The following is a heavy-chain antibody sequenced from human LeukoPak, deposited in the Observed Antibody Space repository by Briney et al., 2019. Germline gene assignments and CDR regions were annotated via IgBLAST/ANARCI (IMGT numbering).Heavy chain of an antibody. CDR3: VSDSGLRSGGDS. CDR1: GFNLRTFW. D-gene: IGHD1-26*01. CDR2: ISPDGRVT. Sequence: PGGSLRLSCAASGFNLRTFWIHWIRQDAGGRLVWVSRISPDGRVTTYTASVKGRFAISRDNAKNTLYLEMNSLRADDAAIYYCVSDSGLRSGGDSWGQGTPVTVSS. V-gene: IGHV3-74*01. J-gene: IGHJ4*02.